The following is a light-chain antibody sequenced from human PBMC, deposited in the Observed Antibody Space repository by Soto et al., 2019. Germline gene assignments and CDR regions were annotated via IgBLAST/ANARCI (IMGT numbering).Light chain of an antibody. V-gene: IGKV1-5*03. CDR1: QSISSW. CDR3: QQYGSSSPWT. CDR2: KAS. Sequence: DIQMTQSPSTLSASVGDRVTITCRASQSISSWLAWYQQKPGRAPKLLIYKASSLETGVPSRFSGSGSGTEFTLTLSSLRPDDFASYYCQQYGSSSPWTFGQGTKVELK. J-gene: IGKJ1*01.